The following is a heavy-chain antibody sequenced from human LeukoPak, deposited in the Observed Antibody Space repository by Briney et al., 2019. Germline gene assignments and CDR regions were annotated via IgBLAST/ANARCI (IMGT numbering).Heavy chain of an antibody. J-gene: IGHJ4*02. D-gene: IGHD3-10*01. CDR3: ARGREGMVRGVTNFDY. V-gene: IGHV4-34*01. Sequence: SETLSLTCAVYGGSFSGYYWSWIRQPPGKGLEWIGEINHSGSTNYNPSLKSRVTISVDTSKNQFSLKLSSVTAADTAVYYCARGREGMVRGVTNFDYWGQGTLVTVSS. CDR2: INHSGST. CDR1: GGSFSGYY.